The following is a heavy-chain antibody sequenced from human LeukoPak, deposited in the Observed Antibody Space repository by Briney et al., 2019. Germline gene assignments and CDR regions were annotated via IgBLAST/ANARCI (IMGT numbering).Heavy chain of an antibody. D-gene: IGHD1-26*01. CDR3: AKDDGTYYFDS. V-gene: IGHV3-30*02. J-gene: IGHJ4*02. CDR1: GFTFSAYG. Sequence: GGSLRLSCAASGFTFSAYGMHWVRQAPGKGLEWVAFTRYEGSNKVYADSVSGRFIISRDNSENTVYLQMNSLRPEDTAIYYCAKDDGTYYFDSWGRGTLVTVST. CDR2: TRYEGSNK.